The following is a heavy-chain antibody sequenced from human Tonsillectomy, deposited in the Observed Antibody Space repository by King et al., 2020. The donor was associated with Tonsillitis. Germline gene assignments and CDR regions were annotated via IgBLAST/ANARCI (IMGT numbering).Heavy chain of an antibody. CDR2: IIPIFGSA. CDR1: GGTFSNSA. Sequence: QLVQSGAEVKKPGSSVKVSCKASGGTFSNSAVSWVRQAPGQGLEWMGGIIPIFGSANYAQKFQGRVTLTADEATYTAYMQLSSLTSEDTAVYYCATGGVEPLISAAFDIWGQGTMVIVSS. V-gene: IGHV1-69*01. J-gene: IGHJ3*02. CDR3: ATGGVEPLISAAFDI. D-gene: IGHD3-10*01.